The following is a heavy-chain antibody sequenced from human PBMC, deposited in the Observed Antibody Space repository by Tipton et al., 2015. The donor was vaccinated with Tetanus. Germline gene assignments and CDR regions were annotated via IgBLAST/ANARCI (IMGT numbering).Heavy chain of an antibody. CDR2: IIPILGIA. CDR1: GYTFTSYY. V-gene: IGHV1-69*09. Sequence: QLVQSGPEVKKPGASVKVSCKASGYTFTSYYMHWVRQAPGQGLEWMGRIIPILGIANYAQKFQGRVTITADKSTSTAYMELSSLRSEDTAVYYCARVTGGNYYDSSGYYEPPALFDYWGQGTLVTVSS. D-gene: IGHD3-22*01. CDR3: ARVTGGNYYDSSGYYEPPALFDY. J-gene: IGHJ4*02.